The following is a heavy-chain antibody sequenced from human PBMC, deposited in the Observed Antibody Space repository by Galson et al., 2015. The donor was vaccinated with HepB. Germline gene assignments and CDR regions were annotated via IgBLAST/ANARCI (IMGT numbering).Heavy chain of an antibody. V-gene: IGHV7-4-1*02. CDR1: GYTFTSYV. CDR3: ARVTSIDNFSSRAYSYYYYGMDG. Sequence: SVKVSCKASGYTFTSYVINWVRQAPGQGLEWMGGINTNTGTPTYAQGFTGRFVFSLDTSVSTAYLQISSLKTEDTAVYYCARVTSIDNFSSRAYSYYYYGMDGWGQGTTVAVSS. CDR2: INTNTGTP. D-gene: IGHD6-19*01. J-gene: IGHJ6*02.